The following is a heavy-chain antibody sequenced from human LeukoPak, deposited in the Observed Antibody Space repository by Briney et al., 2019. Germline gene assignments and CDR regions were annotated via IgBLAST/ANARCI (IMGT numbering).Heavy chain of an antibody. CDR1: GYTFTSYD. D-gene: IGHD6-13*01. J-gene: IGHJ4*02. Sequence: ASVKVSCKASGYTFTSYDINWVRQATGQGLEWMGWMNPNSGNTGYAQKFQGRVTMTRNTSISTAYMELSSLRSEDTAVYYCARGVSRRAIAAAGTIGGYWGQGTLVTVSS. CDR2: MNPNSGNT. CDR3: ARGVSRRAIAAAGTIGGY. V-gene: IGHV1-8*01.